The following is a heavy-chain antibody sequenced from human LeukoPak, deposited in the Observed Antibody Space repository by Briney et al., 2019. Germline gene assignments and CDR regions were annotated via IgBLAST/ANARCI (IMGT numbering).Heavy chain of an antibody. J-gene: IGHJ2*01. CDR3: ARDCCSSTSCYRYFDL. CDR1: GGSISSYY. V-gene: IGHV4-59*01. CDR2: IYYSGST. D-gene: IGHD2-2*01. Sequence: SETLSLTCTVSGGSISSYYWSWIRQPPGKGLEWIGYIYYSGSTNYNPSLKSRVTISVDTSKNQFSLKLSSVTAAGTAVYYCARDCCSSTSCYRYFDLWGRGTLVTVSS.